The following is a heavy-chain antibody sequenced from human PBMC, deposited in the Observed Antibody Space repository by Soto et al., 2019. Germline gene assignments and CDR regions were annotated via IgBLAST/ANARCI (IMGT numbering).Heavy chain of an antibody. CDR3: ASDAQTGYYGFDV. V-gene: IGHV4-31*03. J-gene: IGHJ6*02. CDR2: IYDSENT. CDR1: GGSIISGGSY. Sequence: QVQLQESGPGLVKPSQTVSLTCSVSGGSIISGGSYWNGIRQRPGKGLEWIGYIYDSENTFNNPSLKGRVFLSIDTSKNPFSLKLTSVTAADTAVYYCASDAQTGYYGFDVWGQGTTVTVS.